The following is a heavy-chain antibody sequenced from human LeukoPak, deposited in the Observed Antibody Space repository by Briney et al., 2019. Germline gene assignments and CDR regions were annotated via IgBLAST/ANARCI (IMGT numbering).Heavy chain of an antibody. J-gene: IGHJ1*01. V-gene: IGHV3-30*02. CDR1: GFTFSSYA. D-gene: IGHD6-19*01. CDR2: IRYDGSKK. Sequence: SGRSLRLSCAASGFTFSSYAMHWVRQAPGKGLEWVAFIRYDGSKKYYADSVKGRFTISRDNSKNTLYLEMNSLRAEDTAVYYCAEDVYSSSGSYFQHWGQGTLVTVSS. CDR3: AEDVYSSSGSYFQH.